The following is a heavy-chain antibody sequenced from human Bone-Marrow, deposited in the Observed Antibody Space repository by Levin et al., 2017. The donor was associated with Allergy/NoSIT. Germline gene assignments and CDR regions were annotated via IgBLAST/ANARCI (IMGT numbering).Heavy chain of an antibody. J-gene: IGHJ6*02. V-gene: IGHV3-7*01. CDR2: IKQDGSEK. Sequence: GESLKISCAASGFTFSSYWMSWVRQAPGKGLEWVANIKQDGSEKYYVDSVKGRFTISRDNAKNSLYLQMNSLRAEDTAVYYCARDRRKWYQLLPSRAYYGMDVWGQGTTVTVSS. CDR3: ARDRRKWYQLLPSRAYYGMDV. D-gene: IGHD2-2*01. CDR1: GFTFSSYW.